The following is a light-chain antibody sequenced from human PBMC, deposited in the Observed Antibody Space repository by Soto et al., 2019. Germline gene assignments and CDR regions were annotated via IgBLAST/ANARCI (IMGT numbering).Light chain of an antibody. CDR1: QSVSSSY. Sequence: EIVVTQSPGTLSLSPGERATLACRASQSVSSSYLAWYQQKPGQAPRLLIYGASSRATGIPDRVSGSGSGTDFTLTISRLEPEDCAVYYCQQYGSSPEFTFGPGTKVDIK. V-gene: IGKV3-20*01. J-gene: IGKJ3*01. CDR2: GAS. CDR3: QQYGSSPEFT.